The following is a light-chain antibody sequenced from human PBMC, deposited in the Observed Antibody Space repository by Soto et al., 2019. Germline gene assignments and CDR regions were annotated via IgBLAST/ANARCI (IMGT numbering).Light chain of an antibody. CDR3: TSYTSSSSVV. J-gene: IGLJ2*01. CDR2: EVN. Sequence: QAASVSGSPGQSITISCTGTSSDVGDYNFVSWYQHHPGKAPKLMIYEVNYRPSGVSNRFSGSKSGNTASLSISGLQAEDEADYYCTSYTSSSSVVFGGGTKLTVL. CDR1: SSDVGDYNF. V-gene: IGLV2-14*01.